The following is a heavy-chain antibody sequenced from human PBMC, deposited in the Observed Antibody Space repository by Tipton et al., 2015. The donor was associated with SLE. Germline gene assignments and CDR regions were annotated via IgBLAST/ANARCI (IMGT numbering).Heavy chain of an antibody. CDR2: INHSGST. V-gene: IGHV4-34*01. CDR1: GGSFSGYY. J-gene: IGHJ4*02. CDR3: ARGAGLQDSRPLYYFDS. Sequence: LRLSCAVYGGSFSGYYWSWIRQPPGKGLEWIGEINHSGSTNYNPSLKSRVTIPVDTSKNQFSLKLSSVTAADTAVYYCARGAGLQDSRPLYYFDSWGQGTLVTVSS. D-gene: IGHD2-21*01.